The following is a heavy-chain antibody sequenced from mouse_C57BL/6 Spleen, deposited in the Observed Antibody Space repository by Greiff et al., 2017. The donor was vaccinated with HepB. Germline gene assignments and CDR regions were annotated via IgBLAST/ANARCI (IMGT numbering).Heavy chain of an antibody. J-gene: IGHJ4*01. CDR1: GYTFTDYY. D-gene: IGHD2-3*01. Sequence: EVQLQQSGPVLVKPGASVKMSCKASGYTFTDYYMNWVKQSHGKSLEWIGVINPYNGGTSYNQKFKGKATLTVDKSSSTAYMELNSLTSEDSAVYYCARWAYDGYYAYAMDYWGQGTSVTVSS. V-gene: IGHV1-19*01. CDR2: INPYNGGT. CDR3: ARWAYDGYYAYAMDY.